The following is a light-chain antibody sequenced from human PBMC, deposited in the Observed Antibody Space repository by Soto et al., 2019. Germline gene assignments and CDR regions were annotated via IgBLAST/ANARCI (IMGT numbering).Light chain of an antibody. CDR3: QQSYSTPRT. V-gene: IGKV1-39*01. J-gene: IGKJ1*01. CDR1: QSISSY. Sequence: DIPMPPSPSSLSASVAARVTITCRASQSISSYLYWYQQKPGKSPKLLIYAASSLQSVVPSRVSGSGSGTDFTLTISSLQPEDFATYYCQQSYSTPRTFGQGTKVEIK. CDR2: AAS.